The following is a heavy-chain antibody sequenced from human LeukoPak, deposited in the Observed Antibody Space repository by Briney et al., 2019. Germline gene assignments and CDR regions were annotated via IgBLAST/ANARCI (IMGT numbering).Heavy chain of an antibody. Sequence: ASVKVSCKASGYTFTDYGISWVRQAPGQGLEWMGWISAHNGNTKYTQNLQGRVTMTTDTSTSTAYMELSSLRSEDTAVYYCARPFTMVRGVGDYYGMDVWGQGTTVTVSS. CDR2: ISAHNGNT. J-gene: IGHJ6*02. CDR1: GYTFTDYG. CDR3: ARPFTMVRGVGDYYGMDV. D-gene: IGHD3-10*01. V-gene: IGHV1-18*01.